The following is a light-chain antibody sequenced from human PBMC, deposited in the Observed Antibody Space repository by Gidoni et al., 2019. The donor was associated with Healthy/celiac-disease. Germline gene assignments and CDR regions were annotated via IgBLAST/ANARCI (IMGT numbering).Light chain of an antibody. CDR2: WAS. CDR1: QSVLYSSNNMNY. CDR3: QQYYSTPLT. V-gene: IGKV4-1*01. J-gene: IGKJ4*01. Sequence: DIVMTQSPDSLDVSLGERATINCKSSQSVLYSSNNMNYLAWYQQKPGQPPKLLIYWASTRESGVPDRFSGSGSGTDFTLTISSLQAEDVAVYYCQQYYSTPLTFGGGTKVEIK.